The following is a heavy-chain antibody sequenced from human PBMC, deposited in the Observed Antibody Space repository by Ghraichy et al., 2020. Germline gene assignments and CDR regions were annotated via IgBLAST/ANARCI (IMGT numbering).Heavy chain of an antibody. CDR3: ARYSSNSYDDAFDS. V-gene: IGHV4-34*01. CDR2: IKHSGSP. CDR1: CGSFSDSI. D-gene: IGHD6-13*01. J-gene: IGHJ3*01. Sequence: SETLSLTCAFFCGSFSDSIWSCIRQPQGTRLEWIGEIKHSGSPKYNPSLKSRVTISVDTSKNQFSLKLNSVIAADTAVYYCARYSSNSYDDAFDSWGRG.